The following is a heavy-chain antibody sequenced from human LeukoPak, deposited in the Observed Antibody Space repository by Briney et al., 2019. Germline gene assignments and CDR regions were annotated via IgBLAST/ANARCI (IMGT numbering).Heavy chain of an antibody. CDR3: ARDPGYSSGWNYFDY. J-gene: IGHJ4*02. CDR1: GYSISSGYY. CDR2: IYHSGNT. Sequence: SEALSLTCTVSGYSISSGYYWGWIRQPPGKGLEWIGSIYHSGNTYSNPSLKSRITISVDTSKNQFSLKLSSVTAADTAVYHCARDPGYSSGWNYFDYWGQGTLVTVSS. D-gene: IGHD6-19*01. V-gene: IGHV4-38-2*02.